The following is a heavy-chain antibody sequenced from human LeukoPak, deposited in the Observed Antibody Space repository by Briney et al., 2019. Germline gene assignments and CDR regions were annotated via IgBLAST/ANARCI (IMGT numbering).Heavy chain of an antibody. CDR2: ISSSGSTI. D-gene: IGHD1-26*01. CDR1: GFTFSSYG. V-gene: IGHV3-48*04. CDR3: ARGIGIGANWFDP. Sequence: PGGALRLSCAASGFTFSSYGMHWVRQAPGKGLEWVSYISSSGSTIYYADSVKGRFTISRDNAKNSLYLQMNSLRAEDTAVYYCARGIGIGANWFDPWGQGTLVTVSS. J-gene: IGHJ5*02.